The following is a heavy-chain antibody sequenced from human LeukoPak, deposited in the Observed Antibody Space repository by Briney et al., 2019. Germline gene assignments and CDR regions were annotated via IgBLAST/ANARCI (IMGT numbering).Heavy chain of an antibody. J-gene: IGHJ6*03. D-gene: IGHD3-3*01. CDR3: ARDTARITIFGVAKYMDV. CDR1: GYTFIDYY. CDR2: INANSGDT. Sequence: GASLKVSCKASGYTFIDYYMHWVRQAPGQGLEWMGWINANSGDTKYAQKFQGRVTMTRDTSISTAYLELSRLRSDDTAVYYCARDTARITIFGVAKYMDVWGKGTTVTVSS. V-gene: IGHV1-2*02.